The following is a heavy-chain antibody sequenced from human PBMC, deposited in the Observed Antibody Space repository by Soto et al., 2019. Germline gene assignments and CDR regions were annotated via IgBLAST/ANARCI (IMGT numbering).Heavy chain of an antibody. V-gene: IGHV3-23*01. D-gene: IGHD6-6*01. J-gene: IGHJ5*02. CDR3: ARDPSRSSSLGWFDP. CDR1: GFIFSDYA. Sequence: GGSLRLSCAASGFIFSDYAMTWVRQAPGKGLEWVSTISGTRGRQRNTFYTASVKGRFTVTRDNSKNTLFLQMNSLRVEDTAVYYCARDPSRSSSLGWFDPWGQGALVTVSS. CDR2: ISGTRGRQRNT.